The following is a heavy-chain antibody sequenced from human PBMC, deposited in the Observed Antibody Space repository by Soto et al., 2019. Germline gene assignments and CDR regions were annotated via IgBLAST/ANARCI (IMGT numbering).Heavy chain of an antibody. Sequence: ASVKVSCKASGYTFTNYGISWARQAPGQGLEWMGWISPKKGNTNYAQKLQGRVTMPTDTSTSTAYMELRSLRSDDTAVYYCARDGAIWFGELLWAFDIWGQGTMVTVSS. J-gene: IGHJ3*02. V-gene: IGHV1-18*01. CDR1: GYTFTNYG. CDR2: ISPKKGNT. D-gene: IGHD3-10*01. CDR3: ARDGAIWFGELLWAFDI.